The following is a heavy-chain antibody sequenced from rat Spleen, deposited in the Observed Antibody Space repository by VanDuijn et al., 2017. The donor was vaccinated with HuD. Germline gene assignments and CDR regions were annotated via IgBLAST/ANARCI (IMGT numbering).Heavy chain of an antibody. V-gene: IGHV5S13*01. CDR2: ISTSGGST. CDR3: ARQGYRYNSYCVMDA. Sequence: EVQLVESGGGLVQPGRSMKLSCAASGFTFSNYGMAWVRQAPTKGLEWVASISTSGGSTYYRDSVKGRFTISRDNAENTVYLQMDSLRSEDTATYYFARQGYRYNSYCVMDAWGQGASVTVSS. J-gene: IGHJ4*01. CDR1: GFTFSNYG. D-gene: IGHD1-5*01.